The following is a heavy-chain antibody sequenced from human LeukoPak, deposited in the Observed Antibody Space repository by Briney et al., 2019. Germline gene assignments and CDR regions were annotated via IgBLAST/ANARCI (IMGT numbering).Heavy chain of an antibody. V-gene: IGHV1-2*02. J-gene: IGHJ4*02. CDR2: INPNSGGT. Sequence: ASVKVSCKASGYTFTGYYMHWVRQAPGQGLEWMGWINPNSGGTNYAQKFQGRVTMTRDTSISTAYMELSRLRSDDTAVYYCARAGGASAARPDYWGQGTLVTVSS. D-gene: IGHD6-6*01. CDR1: GYTFTGYY. CDR3: ARAGGASAARPDY.